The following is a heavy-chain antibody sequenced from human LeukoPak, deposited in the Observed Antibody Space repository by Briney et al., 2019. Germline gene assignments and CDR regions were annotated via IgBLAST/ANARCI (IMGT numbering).Heavy chain of an antibody. CDR3: ASGEGNVYAHF. D-gene: IGHD2-8*01. Sequence: PSETLSLTCTVSGGSISSSSYYWGWIRQPPGKGLEWIGSIYYSGSTYYNPSLKSRVTISVDTSKNQFSLKLSSVTAADTAVYYCASGEGNVYAHFWGQGTLVTVSS. CDR2: IYYSGST. V-gene: IGHV4-39*07. J-gene: IGHJ1*01. CDR1: GGSISSSSYY.